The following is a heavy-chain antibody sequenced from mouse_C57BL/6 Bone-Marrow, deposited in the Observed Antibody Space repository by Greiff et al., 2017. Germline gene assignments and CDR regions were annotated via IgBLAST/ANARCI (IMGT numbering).Heavy chain of an antibody. V-gene: IGHV5-6*02. CDR2: ISSGGSYT. CDR3: ARGPYYSNYVFAY. Sequence: EVKLMESGGDLVKPGGSLKLSCAASGFTFSSYGMSWVRQTPDKRLEWVATISSGGSYTYYPDSVKGRFTISRDNAKNTLYLQMSSLKSEDTAMYYCARGPYYSNYVFAYWGQGTLVTVSA. CDR1: GFTFSSYG. J-gene: IGHJ3*01. D-gene: IGHD2-5*01.